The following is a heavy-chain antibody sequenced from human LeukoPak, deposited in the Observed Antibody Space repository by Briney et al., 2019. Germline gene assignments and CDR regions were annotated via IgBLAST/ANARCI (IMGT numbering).Heavy chain of an antibody. V-gene: IGHV7-4-1*02. CDR2: INTNTGNP. CDR3: ARGDYDSSGLYSAELVY. D-gene: IGHD3-22*01. Sequence: GASVKVSCKASGYTFPSYAMNWVRQATGQGLEWMGWINTNTGNPTYAQGFTGRFVFSLDTSVGTAYLQISSLKAEDTAVYYCARGDYDSSGLYSAELVYWGQGTLVTVSS. CDR1: GYTFPSYA. J-gene: IGHJ4*02.